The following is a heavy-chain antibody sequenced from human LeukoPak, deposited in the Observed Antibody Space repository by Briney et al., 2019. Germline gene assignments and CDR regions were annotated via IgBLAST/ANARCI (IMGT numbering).Heavy chain of an antibody. J-gene: IGHJ4*02. CDR2: ISGSGGST. D-gene: IGHD3-3*01. CDR1: GFPFSSYA. Sequence: GGSLRLSCAASGFPFSSYAMSCARQAPGKGREWVSAISGSGGSTYYADSVKGRFTISRDNSKNTLYLQMNSVRAEDTAVYYCAKDGEGGWLLLLYFDYWGQGTLVTVSS. CDR3: AKDGEGGWLLLLYFDY. V-gene: IGHV3-23*01.